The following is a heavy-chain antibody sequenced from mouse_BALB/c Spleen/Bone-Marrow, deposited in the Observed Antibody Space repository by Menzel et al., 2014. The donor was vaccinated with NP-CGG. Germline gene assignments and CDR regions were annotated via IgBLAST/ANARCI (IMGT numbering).Heavy chain of an antibody. CDR1: GFTFSSYG. CDR3: TSLSSMITAAWFAY. J-gene: IGHJ3*01. CDR2: IKSNGGST. V-gene: IGHV5-6-3*01. D-gene: IGHD2-4*01. Sequence: EVKLMESGGGLVQPGGSLKLSCAASGFTFSSYGMSWVRQNIDKRLELVATIKSNGGSTYYPDSVKGRFSISRDNAKNTLCLQMSSLKSEDTAMYYCTSLSSMITAAWFAYWGQGTLVTISA.